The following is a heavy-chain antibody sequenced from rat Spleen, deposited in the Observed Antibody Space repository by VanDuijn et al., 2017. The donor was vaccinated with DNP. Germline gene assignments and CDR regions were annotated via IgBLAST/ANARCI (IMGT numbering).Heavy chain of an antibody. V-gene: IGHV5-25*01. CDR3: ARAPIAAISNWFAY. CDR2: ISGSGDTT. Sequence: EVQLVESGGDLVQPGRSLTLSCAASGFTFSDFYMAWVRQAPQKGLEWVASISGSGDTTYYPNSVEGRFTISRDNAKNTLHLQMNSLRSEDTATYYCARAPIAAISNWFAYWGQGVMVTVSS. CDR1: GFTFSDFY. J-gene: IGHJ2*01. D-gene: IGHD1-2*01.